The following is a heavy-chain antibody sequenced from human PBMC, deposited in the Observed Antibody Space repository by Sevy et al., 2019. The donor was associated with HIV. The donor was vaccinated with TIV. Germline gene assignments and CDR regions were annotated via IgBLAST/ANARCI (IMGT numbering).Heavy chain of an antibody. CDR3: AKADSQGPYYYDSSGYFDY. Sequence: GGSLRLSCAASGFTFSSYGMHWVRQAPGKGLEWAAVISYDGSNKYYADSVKGRFTISRDNSKNTLYLQMNSLRAEDTAVYYCAKADSQGPYYYDSSGYFDYWGQGTLVTVSS. V-gene: IGHV3-30*18. CDR1: GFTFSSYG. D-gene: IGHD3-22*01. CDR2: ISYDGSNK. J-gene: IGHJ4*02.